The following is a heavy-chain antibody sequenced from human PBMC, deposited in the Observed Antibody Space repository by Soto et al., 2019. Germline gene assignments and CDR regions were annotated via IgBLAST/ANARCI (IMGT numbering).Heavy chain of an antibody. Sequence: PGGSLRLSCAASGFTFSSYAMSWVRQAPGKGLEWVSAISGSGGSTYYADSVKGRFTISRDNSKSTLYLQMNSLRAEDTAVYYCAKDIKNGFLEWLLRLGFDYWGQGTLVTVSS. CDR1: GFTFSSYA. D-gene: IGHD3-3*01. CDR2: ISGSGGST. V-gene: IGHV3-23*01. J-gene: IGHJ4*02. CDR3: AKDIKNGFLEWLLRLGFDY.